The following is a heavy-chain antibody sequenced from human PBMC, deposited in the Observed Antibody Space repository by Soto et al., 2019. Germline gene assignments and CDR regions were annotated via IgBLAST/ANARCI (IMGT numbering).Heavy chain of an antibody. V-gene: IGHV3-74*01. J-gene: IGHJ4*02. CDR1: GFTFSSFW. CDR3: AKRGVDTFGLSY. Sequence: EVQLVESGGGLVQPGGSLRLSCAVSGFTFSSFWMHWVRQAPGEGLVWVSRINTDGSSTSYADSVKGRFTISRDNAKNTLYLQMNMLRVEDTAMYYCAKRGVDTFGLSYWGQGTLVTVSS. D-gene: IGHD3-10*01. CDR2: INTDGSST.